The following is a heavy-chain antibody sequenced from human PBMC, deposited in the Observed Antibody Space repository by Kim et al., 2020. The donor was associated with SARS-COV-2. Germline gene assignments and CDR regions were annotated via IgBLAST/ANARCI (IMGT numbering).Heavy chain of an antibody. CDR1: GYSFTSYW. CDR2: IYPGDSDT. J-gene: IGHJ6*02. D-gene: IGHD3-10*01. Sequence: GESLKISCKGSGYSFTSYWIGWVRQMPGKGLEWMVIIYPGDSDTRYSPSFQGQVTISADKSISTAYLQWSSLKASDTAMYYCARNRRGILGASSVSKYYYYYGMDVWGQGTTVTVSS. V-gene: IGHV5-51*01. CDR3: ARNRRGILGASSVSKYYYYYGMDV.